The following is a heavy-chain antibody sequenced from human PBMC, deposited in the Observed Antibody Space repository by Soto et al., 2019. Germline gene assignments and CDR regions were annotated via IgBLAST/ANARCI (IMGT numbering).Heavy chain of an antibody. Sequence: GGSLRLPCAASGFTFSSYAMSWVRQAPGKGLEWVSALSGSGGSTYYADSVKGRFTISRDNSKNTLYLQMTSLRAEDTAVYYCAKEQYFDWLLPTWYNWVDPWGQGTLVTVSS. J-gene: IGHJ5*02. CDR1: GFTFSSYA. D-gene: IGHD3-9*01. CDR2: LSGSGGST. CDR3: AKEQYFDWLLPTWYNWVDP. V-gene: IGHV3-23*01.